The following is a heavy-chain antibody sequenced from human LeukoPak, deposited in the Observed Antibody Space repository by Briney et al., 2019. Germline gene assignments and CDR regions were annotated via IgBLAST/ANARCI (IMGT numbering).Heavy chain of an antibody. V-gene: IGHV3-30*03. J-gene: IGHJ5*02. D-gene: IGHD2-15*01. CDR3: AIGYCSGASCYANWFDP. CDR2: ISYDGSNK. CDR1: GFTFSSYG. Sequence: PGGSLRLSCVVSGFTFSSYGLHWVRQAPGKGLEWVAIISYDGSNKYYVDSVKGRFTISRDNSKNTLYLQMNSLRAEDTAVYYWAIGYCSGASCYANWFDPWGQGTLVTVSS.